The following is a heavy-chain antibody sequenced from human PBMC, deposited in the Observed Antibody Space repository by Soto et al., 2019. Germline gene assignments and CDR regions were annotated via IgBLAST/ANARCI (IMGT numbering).Heavy chain of an antibody. J-gene: IGHJ4*02. V-gene: IGHV3-7*04. CDR1: GFTFNRYW. Sequence: EVQLVESGGGLVQPGGSLRLSCAASGFTFNRYWMKWVRQAPGRGLEWMGNINQDGSENHYVDSVKGRFTISRDNAKDSVYLQMNSLKAEDTAMYYCARGGYDYSNPFDYWGQGTLVTVSS. CDR2: INQDGSEN. D-gene: IGHD4-4*01. CDR3: ARGGYDYSNPFDY.